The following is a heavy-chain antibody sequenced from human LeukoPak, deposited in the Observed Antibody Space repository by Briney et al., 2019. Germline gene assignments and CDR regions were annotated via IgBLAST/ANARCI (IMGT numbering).Heavy chain of an antibody. J-gene: IGHJ6*03. CDR1: GGTFSRYV. Sequence: GASVKVSCKASGGTFSRYVISWVRQAPGQGLEWMGWMNPNSGNTGYAQKFQGRVTITWNTSISTAYMELSSLRSEDTAVYYCARGQDQLLDYYYYMDVWGKGTTVTVSS. CDR3: ARGQDQLLDYYYYMDV. V-gene: IGHV1-8*03. CDR2: MNPNSGNT. D-gene: IGHD2-2*01.